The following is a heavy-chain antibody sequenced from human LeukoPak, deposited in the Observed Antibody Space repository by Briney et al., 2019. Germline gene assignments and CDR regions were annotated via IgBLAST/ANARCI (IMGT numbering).Heavy chain of an antibody. CDR2: ISGSGGST. J-gene: IGHJ6*02. CDR3: ARDHYYDSSGYPPYGMDV. Sequence: GGSLRLSCAASGFTFSSYAMSWVRQAPGKGLEWVSAISGSGGSTYYADSVKGRFTISRDNSKNTLYLQMNSLRAEDTAVYYCARDHYYDSSGYPPYGMDVWGQGTTVTVSS. V-gene: IGHV3-23*01. D-gene: IGHD3-22*01. CDR1: GFTFSSYA.